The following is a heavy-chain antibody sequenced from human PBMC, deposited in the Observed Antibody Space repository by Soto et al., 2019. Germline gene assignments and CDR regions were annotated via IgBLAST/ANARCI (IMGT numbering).Heavy chain of an antibody. CDR2: IIPVFGTT. Sequence: QEQLVQSGPEVKKPGSAVNVSCKDSGGLFSSFAISWVRQAPGQGLEWLGGIIPVFGTTNYAEKFQGRVTITADESTNTAYMELSSLRSGDTAMYYCARGGSPYVWFNEFWGQGTLVTVSS. J-gene: IGHJ4*02. V-gene: IGHV1-69*01. D-gene: IGHD3-16*01. CDR1: GGLFSSFA. CDR3: ARGGSPYVWFNEF.